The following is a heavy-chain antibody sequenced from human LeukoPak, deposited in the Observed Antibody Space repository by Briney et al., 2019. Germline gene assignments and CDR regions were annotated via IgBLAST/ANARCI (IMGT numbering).Heavy chain of an antibody. Sequence: GSLRLSCAVSGFTFRSYEMSWVRQAPGKGLEWVSAISGSGGSTYYADSVKGRFTISRDNSKNTLYLQMNNLRAEDTAVYYCATSGLSRFGFWGQGTLVTVSS. CDR1: GFTFRSYE. D-gene: IGHD2/OR15-2a*01. J-gene: IGHJ4*02. V-gene: IGHV3-23*01. CDR3: ATSGLSRFGF. CDR2: ISGSGGST.